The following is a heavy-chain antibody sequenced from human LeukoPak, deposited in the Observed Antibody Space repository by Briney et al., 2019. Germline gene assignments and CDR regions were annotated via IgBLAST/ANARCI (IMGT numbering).Heavy chain of an antibody. D-gene: IGHD1-1*01. CDR2: IYYSGST. Sequence: SETLSLTCTVSGGSISSYYWSWIRQPPGKGLEWNGYIYYSGSTNYNPSLKSRVTISVDTSKNQFSLKLSSVTAADTAVYYCARHPGTTGTTGYFDYWGQGTLVTVSS. J-gene: IGHJ4*02. CDR1: GGSISSYY. V-gene: IGHV4-59*08. CDR3: ARHPGTTGTTGYFDY.